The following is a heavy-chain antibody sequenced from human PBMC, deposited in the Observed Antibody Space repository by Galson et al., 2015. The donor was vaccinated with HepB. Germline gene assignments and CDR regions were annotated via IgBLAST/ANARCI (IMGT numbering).Heavy chain of an antibody. D-gene: IGHD3-16*01. CDR2: ISYDGSNK. CDR1: GFTFSSYG. J-gene: IGHJ3*02. CDR3: AKTGRGLGRFRAGGSSGAFDI. V-gene: IGHV3-30*18. Sequence: SLRLSCAASGFTFSSYGMHWVRQAPGKGLEWVAVISYDGSNKYYADSVKGRFTISRDNSKNTLYLQMNSLRAEDTAVYYCAKTGRGLGRFRAGGSSGAFDIWGQGTMVTVSS.